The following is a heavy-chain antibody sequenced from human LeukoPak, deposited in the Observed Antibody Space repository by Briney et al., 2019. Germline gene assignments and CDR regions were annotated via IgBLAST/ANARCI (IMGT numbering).Heavy chain of an antibody. CDR3: ARVKSIAARPGGRAFDI. J-gene: IGHJ3*02. D-gene: IGHD6-6*01. CDR2: IIPIFGTA. Sequence: GASVKVSCKASGYTFTSYAISWVRQAPGQGLEWMGGIIPIFGTANYAQKFQGRVTITADESTSTAYMELSSLRSEDTAVYYCARVKSIAARPGGRAFDIWGQGTMVTVSS. V-gene: IGHV1-69*13. CDR1: GYTFTSYA.